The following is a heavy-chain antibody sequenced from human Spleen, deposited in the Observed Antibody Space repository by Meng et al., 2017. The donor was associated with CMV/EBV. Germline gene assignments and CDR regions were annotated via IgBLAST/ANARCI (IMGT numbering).Heavy chain of an antibody. V-gene: IGHV3-21*01. Sequence: GGSLRLSCAASGFTFSSYSMNWVRQAPGKGLEWVSSISSSSSYIYYADSVKGRFTISRDNAKNSLYLQMNSLRAEDTAVYYCARDLMGAKGYCRSSSCYPSYFDYWGQGTLVTVSS. D-gene: IGHD2-2*01. CDR3: ARDLMGAKGYCRSSSCYPSYFDY. CDR1: GFTFSSYS. J-gene: IGHJ4*02. CDR2: ISSSSSYI.